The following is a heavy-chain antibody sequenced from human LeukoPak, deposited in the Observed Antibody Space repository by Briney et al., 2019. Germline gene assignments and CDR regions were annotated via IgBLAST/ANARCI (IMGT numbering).Heavy chain of an antibody. V-gene: IGHV4-34*01. CDR2: INHSGST. Sequence: SETLSLTCAVYGGSFSGYYWSWIRQPQGKGLEWIGEINHSGSTNYNPSLKSRVTISVDTSKNQFSLKLSSVTAADTAVYYCASGIAVAGTWVYWGQGTLVTVSS. CDR1: GGSFSGYY. D-gene: IGHD6-19*01. CDR3: ASGIAVAGTWVY. J-gene: IGHJ4*02.